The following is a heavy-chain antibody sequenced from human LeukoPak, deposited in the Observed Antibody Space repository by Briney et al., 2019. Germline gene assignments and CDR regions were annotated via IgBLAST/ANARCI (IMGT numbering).Heavy chain of an antibody. CDR1: GFTVSSNY. J-gene: IGHJ4*02. CDR2: IYSGGST. V-gene: IGHV3-66*02. Sequence: GGSLRLSCAASGFTVSSNYMSWVRQAPGKGLEWVSVIYSGGSTYYADSVKGRFTISRDNSKNTLYLQMNSLRAEDTAVCYCARENGYSYGSYYFDDWGQGTLVTVSS. CDR3: ARENGYSYGSYYFDD. D-gene: IGHD5-18*01.